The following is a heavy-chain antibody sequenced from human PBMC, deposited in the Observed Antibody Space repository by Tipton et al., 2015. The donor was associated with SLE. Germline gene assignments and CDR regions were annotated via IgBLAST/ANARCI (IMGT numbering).Heavy chain of an antibody. Sequence: LRLSCAASGFTFSSYAMHWVRQAPGKGLEWVAVISYDGSNKYYADSVKGRFTISRDNSKNTLYLQMNSLRAEDTAVYYCARARITMVQGVMEGAFDIWGQGTMVTVSS. CDR2: ISYDGSNK. V-gene: IGHV3-30*04. D-gene: IGHD3-10*01. J-gene: IGHJ3*02. CDR3: ARARITMVQGVMEGAFDI. CDR1: GFTFSSYA.